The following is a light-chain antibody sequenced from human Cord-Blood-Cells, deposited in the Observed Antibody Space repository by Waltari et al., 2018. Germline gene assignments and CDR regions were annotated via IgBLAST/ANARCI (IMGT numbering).Light chain of an antibody. V-gene: IGKV1-5*03. CDR3: QQYNSYST. CDR2: KAS. Sequence: DIQMTQSPSTLSASVGDRVHITCRASQSISSWLAWYQQKPGKAPKLLIYKASSLESGVPSRFSGSGSGTEFTLTISSLQPDDFATYYCQQYNSYSTFGPGTKVDIK. J-gene: IGKJ3*01. CDR1: QSISSW.